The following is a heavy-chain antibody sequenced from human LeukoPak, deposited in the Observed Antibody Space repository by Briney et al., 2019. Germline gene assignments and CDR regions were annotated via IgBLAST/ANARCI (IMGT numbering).Heavy chain of an antibody. CDR2: ISSSSSYM. V-gene: IGHV3-21*01. J-gene: IGHJ4*02. D-gene: IGHD3-16*01. CDR1: GFTFSSYS. Sequence: GGSLRLSCAASGFTFSSYSMNWVRQAPGKGLEWVSSISSSSSYMYYADSVKDRFTISRDNAKNSLYMQVNSLRAEDTAVYYCARDGGWQDDYWGQGTLVTVSS. CDR3: ARDGGWQDDY.